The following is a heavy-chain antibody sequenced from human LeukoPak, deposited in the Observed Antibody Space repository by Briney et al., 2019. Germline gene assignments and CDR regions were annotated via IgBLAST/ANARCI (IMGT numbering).Heavy chain of an antibody. CDR3: AKHLLVGGTRGAYAFDI. D-gene: IGHD1-26*01. CDR2: ISGITTNT. V-gene: IGHV3-23*01. Sequence: GGSLRLSCAASGFTFSNYAMSWVRQAPGKGLEWVSLISGITTNTYSADSVKGRFTISRDNSKNTLDLQMNSLRAEDTAGYYCAKHLLVGGTRGAYAFDIWGRGTMVTVSS. CDR1: GFTFSNYA. J-gene: IGHJ3*02.